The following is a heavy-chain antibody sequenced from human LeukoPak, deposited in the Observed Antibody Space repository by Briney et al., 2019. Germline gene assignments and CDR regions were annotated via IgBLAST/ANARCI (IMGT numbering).Heavy chain of an antibody. CDR2: IYTSGST. D-gene: IGHD6-13*01. J-gene: IGHJ5*02. CDR3: ARAVLDIAAAGTENWFDP. Sequence: KPSETLSLTCTVSGGSISSHYWSWIRQPAGKGLEWIGRIYTSGSTNYNPSLKSRVTMSVDTSKNQFSLKLSSVTAADTAVYYCARAVLDIAAAGTENWFDPWGQGTLVTVSS. CDR1: GGSISSHY. V-gene: IGHV4-4*07.